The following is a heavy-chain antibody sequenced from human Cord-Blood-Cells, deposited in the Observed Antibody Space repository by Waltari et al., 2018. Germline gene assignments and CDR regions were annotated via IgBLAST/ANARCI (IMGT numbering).Heavy chain of an antibody. J-gene: IGHJ3*02. CDR1: GYSISSGYY. Sequence: QVQLQESGPGLVKPSETLSLTCAVSGYSISSGYYWGWIRKPPGKGLEWIGSIYHSGSTYYNPSLKSRVTISVDTSKNQFSLKLSSVTAADTAVYYCAREIGYCSSTSCYDAFDIWGQGTMVTVSS. D-gene: IGHD2-2*01. CDR2: IYHSGST. CDR3: AREIGYCSSTSCYDAFDI. V-gene: IGHV4-38-2*02.